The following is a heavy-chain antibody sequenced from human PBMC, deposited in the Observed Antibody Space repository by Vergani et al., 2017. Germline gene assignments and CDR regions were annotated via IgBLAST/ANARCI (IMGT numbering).Heavy chain of an antibody. Sequence: QVQLQESGPGLVKPSQTLSLTCTVSGGSFNSGSYYWSWLRQPAGKRLEWIGRIHTNGVIHYNPSLNSRATISVDTSRNQISLKLTSLTATDTAIYFCARQWAVVAANNWFDPWGQGTLVTVSS. CDR1: GGSFNSGSYY. CDR2: IHTNGVI. D-gene: IGHD2-15*01. V-gene: IGHV4-61*02. J-gene: IGHJ5*02. CDR3: ARQWAVVAANNWFDP.